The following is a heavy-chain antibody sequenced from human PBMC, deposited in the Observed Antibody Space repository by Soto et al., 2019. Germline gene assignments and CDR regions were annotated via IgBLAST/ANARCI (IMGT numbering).Heavy chain of an antibody. CDR2: INSAWSSA. V-gene: IGHV3-74*01. D-gene: IGHD2-2*01. CDR3: ARAACNGNSCYVFDP. CDR1: GFTFSIQG. J-gene: IGHJ5*02. Sequence: RGARLLSCLAAGFTFSIQGKHWVRPSPGKGLVWVSQINSAWSSANYAAAVKGRFTLSRAKSKKTLYFQMNSLRAEDRAVYYCARAACNGNSCYVFDPWGPGTRVTVSS.